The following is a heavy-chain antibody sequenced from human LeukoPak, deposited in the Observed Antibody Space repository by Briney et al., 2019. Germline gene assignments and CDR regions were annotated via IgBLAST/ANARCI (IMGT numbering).Heavy chain of an antibody. V-gene: IGHV3-53*01. Sequence: GGSLRLSCAASGFTVSSNYMSWVRQAPGKGLEWVSVIYSGGSTYYADSVKGRFTISRDNSKNTLYLQMNSLGAEDTAVYYCARAPRYCSGGSCYGYYFDYWGQGTLVTVSS. D-gene: IGHD2-15*01. J-gene: IGHJ4*02. CDR3: ARAPRYCSGGSCYGYYFDY. CDR2: IYSGGST. CDR1: GFTVSSNY.